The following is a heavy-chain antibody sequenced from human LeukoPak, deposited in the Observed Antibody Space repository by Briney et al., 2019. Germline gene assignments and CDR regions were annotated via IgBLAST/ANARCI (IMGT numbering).Heavy chain of an antibody. CDR1: GFTFSSYG. Sequence: GGSLRLSCAASGFTFSSYGIHWVRQAPGKGLEWVAFIRYDGSNKYYTDSVKGRFTISRDNSKNTLYLQMNSLRAEDTAVYYCAKYGGMATISYYFDYWGQGTLVTVSS. V-gene: IGHV3-30*02. CDR2: IRYDGSNK. CDR3: AKYGGMATISYYFDY. J-gene: IGHJ4*02. D-gene: IGHD5-24*01.